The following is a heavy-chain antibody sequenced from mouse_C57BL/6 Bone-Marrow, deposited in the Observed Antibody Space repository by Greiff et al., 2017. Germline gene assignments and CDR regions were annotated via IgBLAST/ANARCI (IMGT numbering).Heavy chain of an antibody. CDR1: GYTFTDYY. D-gene: IGHD2-3*01. V-gene: IGHV1-26*01. J-gene: IGHJ4*01. CDR3: ARDDGWAMDY. CDR2: INPNNGGT. Sequence: EVQLQQSGPELVKPGASVKISCKASGYTFTDYYMNWVKQSHGKSLEWIGDINPNNGGTSYNQKFKGKATLTVDKSSSTAYMELRSLTSEDSAVYYCARDDGWAMDYWGQGTSVTVSS.